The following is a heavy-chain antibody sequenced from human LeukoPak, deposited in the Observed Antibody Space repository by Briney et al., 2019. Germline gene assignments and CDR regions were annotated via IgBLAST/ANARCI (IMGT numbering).Heavy chain of an antibody. J-gene: IGHJ4*02. D-gene: IGHD3-22*01. CDR1: GFTFSSAW. CDR2: ISGNSKTI. CDR3: ARDYRYYDSSGYYSFDY. Sequence: GGSLRLSCAASGFTFSSAWMNWVRQAPGKGLEWVSYISGNSKTIYYADSVKGRFTISRDNAKNSLYLQMNSLRDEDTAVYYCARDYRYYDSSGYYSFDYWGQGTLVTVSS. V-gene: IGHV3-48*02.